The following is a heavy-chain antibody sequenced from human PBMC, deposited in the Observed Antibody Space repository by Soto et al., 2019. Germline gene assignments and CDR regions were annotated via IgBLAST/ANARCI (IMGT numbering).Heavy chain of an antibody. V-gene: IGHV3-33*01. J-gene: IGHJ6*03. CDR1: GFTVSSYG. CDR2: IWYDGSNK. D-gene: IGHD3-16*02. Sequence: WGSLRISCAACGFTVSSYGMHWVRQAPGKGLEWVAVIWYDGSNKYYADSVKGRFTISRDNSKNTLYLQMNSLTAADTAVYYCARGRHTLSDYIWGSYRPYYYYMDVWGKGTTVTVSS. CDR3: ARGRHTLSDYIWGSYRPYYYYMDV.